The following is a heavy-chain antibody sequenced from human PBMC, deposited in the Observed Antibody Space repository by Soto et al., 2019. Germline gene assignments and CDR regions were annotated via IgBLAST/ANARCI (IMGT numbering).Heavy chain of an antibody. V-gene: IGHV3-23*01. D-gene: IGHD6-25*01. CDR2: ISGSGGTT. CDR1: GFTFSSYA. J-gene: IGHJ4*02. CDR3: AKFFVETGGSSGWPCSFHY. Sequence: EVQLLESGGGLVQPGRSLRLSCAASGFTFSSYAMSWVRQAPGKGLEWVSAISGSGGTTYYADSVKGRFTISRDHSKNTLFLQMNSRRAEDTAVYYCAKFFVETGGSSGWPCSFHYWGQGTLVTVSS.